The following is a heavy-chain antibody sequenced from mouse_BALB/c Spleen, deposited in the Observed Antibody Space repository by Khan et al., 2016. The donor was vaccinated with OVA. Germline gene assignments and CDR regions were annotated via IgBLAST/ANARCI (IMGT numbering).Heavy chain of an antibody. CDR1: GFTFSRFG. Sequence: EVQLVESGGGLVQPGGSRKLSCAASGFTFSRFGMHWVRQAPEKGLEWVAYISSSSSSIYYADTVKGRFTITRDKPKNTLFLHMTSLRSEDTAMYYCARESYFDYWGQGTTLTVSS. D-gene: IGHD6-2*01. V-gene: IGHV5-17*02. J-gene: IGHJ2*01. CDR3: ARESYFDY. CDR2: ISSSSSSI.